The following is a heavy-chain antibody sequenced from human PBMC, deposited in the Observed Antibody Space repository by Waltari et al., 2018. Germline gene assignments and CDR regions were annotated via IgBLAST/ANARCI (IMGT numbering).Heavy chain of an antibody. V-gene: IGHV4-34*01. D-gene: IGHD6-13*01. Sequence: QVQLQQWGAGLLKPSETLSLTCAVYGGSFSGYYWSWIRQPPGKGLEWIGEINHSGSTNYNPSRKSRVTISVDTSKNQFSLKLSSVTAADTAVYYCARGRAPYSSRGSYWYFDLWGRGTLVTVSS. CDR1: GGSFSGYY. CDR2: INHSGST. CDR3: ARGRAPYSSRGSYWYFDL. J-gene: IGHJ2*01.